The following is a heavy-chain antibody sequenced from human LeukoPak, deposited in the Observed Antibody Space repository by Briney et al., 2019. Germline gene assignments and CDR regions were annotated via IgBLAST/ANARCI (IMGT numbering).Heavy chain of an antibody. V-gene: IGHV3-7*01. D-gene: IGHD6-19*01. J-gene: IGHJ4*02. Sequence: WVASINQDGSEKYYVDSVKGRFTISRDNAKNSLYLQMNSLRAEDTAVYYCARPVAGRSFDYWGQGTLVTVSS. CDR3: ARPVAGRSFDY. CDR2: INQDGSEK.